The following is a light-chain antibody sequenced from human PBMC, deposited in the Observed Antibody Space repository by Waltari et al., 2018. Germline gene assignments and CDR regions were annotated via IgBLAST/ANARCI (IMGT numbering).Light chain of an antibody. CDR2: QTS. V-gene: IGKV1-5*03. CDR3: QQNNSYSPTWT. Sequence: DIQMTQSPSTLSASVGDTVTITCRASQSTSSWLAWFQQKPGKAPQLLVYQTSTLEGGVPSRFSGSGSGTEFTLTISSLQPDDFATYYCQQNNSYSPTWTFGQGTKVEIK. J-gene: IGKJ1*01. CDR1: QSTSSW.